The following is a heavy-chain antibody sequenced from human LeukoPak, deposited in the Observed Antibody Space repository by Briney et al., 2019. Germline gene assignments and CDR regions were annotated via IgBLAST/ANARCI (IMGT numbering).Heavy chain of an antibody. CDR3: ARGYSSSEFIDY. J-gene: IGHJ4*02. CDR2: IYYSGST. D-gene: IGHD6-6*01. CDR1: GGSISSYY. Sequence: PSETLSLTCTVSGGSISSYYWSWIRQPPGEGLEWIGYIYYSGSTYYNPSLKSRVTISVDTSKNQFSLKLSSVTAAGTAVYYCARGYSSSEFIDYWGQGTLVTVSS. V-gene: IGHV4-30-4*08.